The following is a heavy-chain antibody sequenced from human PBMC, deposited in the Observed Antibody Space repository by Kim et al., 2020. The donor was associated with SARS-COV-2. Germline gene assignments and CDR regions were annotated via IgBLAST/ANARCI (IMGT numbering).Heavy chain of an antibody. Sequence: SETLSLTCTVSGGSINNSNYYWGWTRQPPGKGLEWIGSIYYSGSTHYNPSLKSRVTISVDTSKNQFSLKVNSVTVTDTAVYYCARLAGGDDFWSGYPKWFAPGSDGTLVLVSS. CDR2: IYYSGST. J-gene: IGHJ5*02. CDR3: ARLAGGDDFWSGYPKWFAP. D-gene: IGHD3-3*01. V-gene: IGHV4-39*01. CDR1: GGSINNSNYY.